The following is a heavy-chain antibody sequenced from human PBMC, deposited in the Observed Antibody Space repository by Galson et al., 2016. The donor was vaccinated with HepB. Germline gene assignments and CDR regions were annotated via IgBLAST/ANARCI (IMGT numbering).Heavy chain of an antibody. D-gene: IGHD3-3*01. CDR2: ISYSGTT. Sequence: LSLTCAVSGDSISSNIYYWGWIRQPPGKGLEWIGSISYSGTTYYNQSLKSRLNISVDTPKSQFSLKLSSVTAADTAVYYCARQRPRRRRLFECSHGYFDLWWRGTLVIVS. V-gene: IGHV4-39*01. CDR1: GDSISSNIYY. J-gene: IGHJ2*01. CDR3: ARQRPRRRRLFECSHGYFDL.